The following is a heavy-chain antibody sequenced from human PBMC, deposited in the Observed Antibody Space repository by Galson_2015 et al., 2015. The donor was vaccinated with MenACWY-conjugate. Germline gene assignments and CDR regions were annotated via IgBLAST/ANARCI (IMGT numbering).Heavy chain of an antibody. CDR1: GFTFSSYW. Sequence: SLRLSCAASGFTFSSYWMSWVRQAPGKGLEWVANIKQDGSEKYYVDSVKGRFTISRDNAKNSLYLQMNSLRAEDTAVYYCARDVIEGGYCSSTSCYLVANGMDVWGQGTTVTVSS. CDR2: IKQDGSEK. V-gene: IGHV3-7*03. J-gene: IGHJ6*02. CDR3: ARDVIEGGYCSSTSCYLVANGMDV. D-gene: IGHD2-2*01.